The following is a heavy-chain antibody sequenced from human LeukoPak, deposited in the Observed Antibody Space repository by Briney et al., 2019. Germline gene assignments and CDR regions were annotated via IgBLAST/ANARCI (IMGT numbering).Heavy chain of an antibody. CDR3: ATDGAGFDT. J-gene: IGHJ5*02. Sequence: GRSLRLSCAASGFTFSSYAMHWVRQAPGKGLEWVAVISYDGSNKYYADSVKGRFTISRDNSKNTLYLQMNNLRAEDTAVYYCATDGAGFDTWGQGVLVTVSS. V-gene: IGHV3-30*04. CDR2: ISYDGSNK. CDR1: GFTFSSYA.